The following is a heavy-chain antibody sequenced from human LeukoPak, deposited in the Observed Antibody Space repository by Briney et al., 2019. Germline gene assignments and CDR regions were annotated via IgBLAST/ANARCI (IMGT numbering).Heavy chain of an antibody. CDR1: GGSISSSNW. CDR2: IYHSGST. Sequence: SETLSLTCAVSGGSISSSNWWSWVRQPPGKGLEWIGEIYHSGSTNYNPSLKSRVTISVDTSKNQFSLKLSSVTAADTAVYYCARPKRGGAFDIWGQGTMVTVSS. J-gene: IGHJ3*02. D-gene: IGHD3-16*01. CDR3: ARPKRGGAFDI. V-gene: IGHV4-4*02.